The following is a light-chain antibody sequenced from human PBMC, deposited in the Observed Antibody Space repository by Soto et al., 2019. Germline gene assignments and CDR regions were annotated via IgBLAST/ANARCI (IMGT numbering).Light chain of an antibody. CDR2: GAS. V-gene: IGKV3D-15*01. CDR3: QQYNNWPWT. J-gene: IGKJ1*01. CDR1: QSINSD. Sequence: EIVMTQSPATLSLSPGETTRLSCRASQSINSDVAWYKQKVGQTPRLLIHGASTRATGIAARFSGSGSGTDFTLTLSGLKSEDFATYYCQQYNNWPWTFGQGTKVDI.